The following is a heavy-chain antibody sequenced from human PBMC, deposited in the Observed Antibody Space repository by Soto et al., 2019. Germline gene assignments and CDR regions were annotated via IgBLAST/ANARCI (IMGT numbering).Heavy chain of an antibody. V-gene: IGHV4-39*02. Sequence: KTSETLSLTCTVSGGSISGSSYYWGWIRQPPGKGLEWMGSMYYSGGTHYNPSLKSRVTISVDTPKNQFSLKSSSVTAVDTAVYYCARDSGYSYGRPDYWGQGILVTVSS. CDR3: ARDSGYSYGRPDY. D-gene: IGHD5-18*01. CDR2: MYYSGGT. J-gene: IGHJ4*02. CDR1: GGSISGSSYY.